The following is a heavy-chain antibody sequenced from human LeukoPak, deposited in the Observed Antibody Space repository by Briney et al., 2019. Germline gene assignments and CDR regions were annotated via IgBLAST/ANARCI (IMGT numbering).Heavy chain of an antibody. Sequence: GGSLRLSCAASGFIFSNYAMQWVRQAPGMGLEWVAFIRYDGGNTYYADSVKGRYTISRDNSKNTMYLQMNSLRAEDTAVYYCAELGITMIGGVWGKGTTVTISS. CDR2: IRYDGGNT. J-gene: IGHJ6*04. CDR1: GFIFSNYA. CDR3: AELGITMIGGV. V-gene: IGHV3-30*02. D-gene: IGHD3-10*02.